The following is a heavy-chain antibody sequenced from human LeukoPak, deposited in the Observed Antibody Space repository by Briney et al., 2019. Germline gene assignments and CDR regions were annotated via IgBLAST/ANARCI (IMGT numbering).Heavy chain of an antibody. V-gene: IGHV1-24*01. CDR3: ATGGCCSGGSCYKLDY. CDR2: FDPEDGET. CDR1: GYTLTELS. Sequence: ASVKVSCKVPGYTLTELSMHWVRQAPGKGLEWMGGFDPEDGETIYAQKFQGRVTMTEDTSTDTAYMELSSLRSEDTAVYYCATGGCCSGGSCYKLDYWGQGTLVTVSS. D-gene: IGHD2-15*01. J-gene: IGHJ4*02.